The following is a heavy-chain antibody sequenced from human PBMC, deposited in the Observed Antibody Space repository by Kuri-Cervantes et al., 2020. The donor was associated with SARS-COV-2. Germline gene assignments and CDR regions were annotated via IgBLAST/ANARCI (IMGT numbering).Heavy chain of an antibody. J-gene: IGHJ4*02. D-gene: IGHD2-21*01. CDR3: AKDRAGVHDF. V-gene: IGHV3-30*18. Sequence: GESLKISCAASGFTFGTYGLLWVRQAPGKGLEWVAVISYDGSNKYYADSVKGRFTISRDNSQNTLHLQMKSLRDEDTAIYYCAKDRAGVHDFWGQGTLVTVSS. CDR1: GFTFGTYG. CDR2: ISYDGSNK.